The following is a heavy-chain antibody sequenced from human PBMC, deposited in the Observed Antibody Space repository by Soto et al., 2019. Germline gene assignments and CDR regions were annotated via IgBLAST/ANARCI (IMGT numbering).Heavy chain of an antibody. CDR1: GFTFSNYA. J-gene: IGHJ3*02. CDR2: ISGSGGST. D-gene: IGHD6-13*01. Sequence: GGSLRLSCAASGFTFSNYAMSWVRQAPGKGLEWVSTISGSGGSTYYADSVKGRFTISRDNSKNTLFLQMDSLRAEDTAVYYCAKPYTSSWRNAFDIWGQGTMVTVSS. V-gene: IGHV3-23*01. CDR3: AKPYTSSWRNAFDI.